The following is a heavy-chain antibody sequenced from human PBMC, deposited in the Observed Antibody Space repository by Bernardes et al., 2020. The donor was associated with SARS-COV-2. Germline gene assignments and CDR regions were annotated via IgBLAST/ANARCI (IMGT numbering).Heavy chain of an antibody. CDR2: ISVFNGKT. V-gene: IGHV1-18*04. CDR3: VKILPPDGPFWDGEKYYFDY. J-gene: IGHJ4*02. Sequence: ASVKVSCKASGYTFTSYGISWVRQAPGQGLEWMGWISVFNGKTLYAQSLQGRVTMTTDPLTNTAYMELRSLKSDDTAIYYCVKILPPDGPFWDGEKYYFDYWGQGTLVTVAS. D-gene: IGHD3-3*01. CDR1: GYTFTSYG.